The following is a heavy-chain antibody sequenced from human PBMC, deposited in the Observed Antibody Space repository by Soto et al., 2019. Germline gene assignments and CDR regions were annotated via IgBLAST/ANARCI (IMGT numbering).Heavy chain of an antibody. V-gene: IGHV3-7*03. J-gene: IGHJ4*02. Sequence: PWGSLRLSCAASGFTFISYWISLCRHSTFRWLEWVANINQDATRQSFVDSVEGRFSISRDNAKNSVYLQMNNLRVDDTAVYYCARVGLFDGNKPITLEFWGQGTLVTVSS. CDR3: ARVGLFDGNKPITLEF. CDR1: GFTFISYW. D-gene: IGHD3-10*01. CDR2: INQDATRQ.